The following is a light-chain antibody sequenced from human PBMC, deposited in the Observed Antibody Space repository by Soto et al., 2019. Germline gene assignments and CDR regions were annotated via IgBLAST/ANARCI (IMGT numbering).Light chain of an antibody. CDR1: QSVSSN. CDR2: GAS. CDR3: QQYNNWPFT. J-gene: IGKJ3*01. V-gene: IGKV3D-15*01. Sequence: EIVMTQSTATLSVSPGERATLSCRASQSVSSNLAWYQQKPGQAPRLLIYGASTRATDIPARFSGSGSGTEFTLTISSLQSEDFAVYYCQQYNNWPFTFGPGTKVDIK.